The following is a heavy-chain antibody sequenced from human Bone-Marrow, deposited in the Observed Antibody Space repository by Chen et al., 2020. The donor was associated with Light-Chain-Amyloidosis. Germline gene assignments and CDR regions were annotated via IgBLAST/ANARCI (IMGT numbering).Heavy chain of an antibody. CDR2: SEHEDDKT. J-gene: IGHJ3*02. D-gene: IGHD6-13*01. CDR3: ATRWDAFDI. CDR1: GDTLTELS. V-gene: IGHV1-24*01. Sequence: QVPLVQNGDEVKMPGASEKVCCNVSGDTLTELSVYWVRQHPGKGLEWVGGSEHEDDKTLYSQKFQGRVTMTGDTSTDTAYMEFSSLTSDDTAVYFCATRWDAFDIWVQGTLVTVSS.